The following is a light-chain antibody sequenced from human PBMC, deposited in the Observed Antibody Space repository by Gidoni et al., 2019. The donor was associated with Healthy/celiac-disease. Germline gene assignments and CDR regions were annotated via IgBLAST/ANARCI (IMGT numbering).Light chain of an antibody. CDR2: EVS. V-gene: IGLV2-14*01. CDR1: TSDVGGYNY. Sequence: QSALTPPASVSGSPGRSITISCTGPTSDVGGYNYVSWYQQNPGKAPKLMIYEVSNRPSGVSNRLSGSKSGNTASLTISGLQAEDDADYYCSSYTSSSTLGVFGGGTKLTGL. CDR3: SSYTSSSTLGV. J-gene: IGLJ2*01.